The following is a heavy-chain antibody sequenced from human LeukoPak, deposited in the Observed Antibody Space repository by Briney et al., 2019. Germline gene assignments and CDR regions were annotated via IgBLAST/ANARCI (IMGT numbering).Heavy chain of an antibody. CDR2: IHYSGST. D-gene: IGHD2-2*01. CDR3: ARADGTNYYYYCMDV. V-gene: IGHV4-59*01. CDR1: GGSISGYY. Sequence: PPETLSLTCTVSGGSISGYYWTWIRQSPGKGLEWIGYIHYSGSTNYNPSLKSRVTISLDTSKSQFSLKLSSVTAADTAVYYCARADGTNYYYYCMDVWGQGATVTVSS. J-gene: IGHJ6*02.